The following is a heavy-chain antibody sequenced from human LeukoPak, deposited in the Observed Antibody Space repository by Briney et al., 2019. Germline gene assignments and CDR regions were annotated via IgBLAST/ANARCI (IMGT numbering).Heavy chain of an antibody. Sequence: GGSLRLSCAACGFTFSSYEMNWVRQAPGKGLEGVSYISSGGGNIYYADSVKGRFTISRDNAKSSLYLQMNSLRAEDTAVFYCARALPVAGSVFFDSWGQGTLVTVSS. D-gene: IGHD6-19*01. V-gene: IGHV3-48*03. J-gene: IGHJ4*02. CDR3: ARALPVAGSVFFDS. CDR1: GFTFSSYE. CDR2: ISSGGGNI.